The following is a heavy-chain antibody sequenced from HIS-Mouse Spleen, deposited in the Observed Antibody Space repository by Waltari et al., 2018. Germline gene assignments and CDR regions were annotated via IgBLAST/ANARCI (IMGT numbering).Heavy chain of an antibody. Sequence: QLQLQESGPGLVKPSETLSLTCTVSGGSIGSSRYSWGWIRQPPGKGLEWIGSIYYSGSTYYNPSLKSRVTISVDTSKNQFSLKLSSVTAADTAVYYCAREIPYSSSWYDWYFDLWGRGTLVTVSS. D-gene: IGHD6-13*01. V-gene: IGHV4-39*07. J-gene: IGHJ2*01. CDR3: AREIPYSSSWYDWYFDL. CDR2: IYYSGST. CDR1: GGSIGSSRYS.